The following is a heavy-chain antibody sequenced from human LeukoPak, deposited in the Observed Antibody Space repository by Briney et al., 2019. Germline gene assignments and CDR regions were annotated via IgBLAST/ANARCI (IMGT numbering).Heavy chain of an antibody. V-gene: IGHV3-53*01. D-gene: IGHD6-13*01. Sequence: PGGSLRLSCAASGFTVSSNYMSWVRQAPGKGLEWVSVIYSGGSTYYADSVKGRFTISRDNSNNTLYLQMNSLRAEDTAVYYCARGPVYSSSWNWFDPWGQGTLVTVSS. CDR1: GFTVSSNY. CDR2: IYSGGST. CDR3: ARGPVYSSSWNWFDP. J-gene: IGHJ5*02.